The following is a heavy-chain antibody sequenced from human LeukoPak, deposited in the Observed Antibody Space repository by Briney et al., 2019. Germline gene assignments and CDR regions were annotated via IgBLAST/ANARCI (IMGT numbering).Heavy chain of an antibody. J-gene: IGHJ6*02. CDR1: GGTFISYA. CDR2: IIPIFGTA. V-gene: IGHV1-69*01. CDR3: ARRSVVGATGYYGMDV. Sequence: ASVKVSCKASGGTFISYAISWVRQAPGQGLEWMGGIIPIFGTANYAQKFQGRVTITADESTSTAYMELSSLRSEDTAVYYCARRSVVGATGYYGMDVWGQGTTVTVSS. D-gene: IGHD1-26*01.